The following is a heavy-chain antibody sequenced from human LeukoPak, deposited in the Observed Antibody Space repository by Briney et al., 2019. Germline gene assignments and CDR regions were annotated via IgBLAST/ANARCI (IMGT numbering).Heavy chain of an antibody. Sequence: SETLSLTCTVSGGSISSYYWSWIRQPPGKGLEWIGYIYYSGSTNYNPSLKSRVTISVDTSKNQSSLKLSSVTAADTAVCYCARQGGGFWYFDLWGRGTLVTVSS. CDR3: ARQGGGFWYFDL. CDR1: GGSISSYY. V-gene: IGHV4-59*08. CDR2: IYYSGST. D-gene: IGHD6-25*01. J-gene: IGHJ2*01.